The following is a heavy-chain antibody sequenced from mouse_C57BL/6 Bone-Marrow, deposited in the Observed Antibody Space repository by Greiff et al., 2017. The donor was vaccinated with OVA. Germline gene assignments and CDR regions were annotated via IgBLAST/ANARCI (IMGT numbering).Heavy chain of an antibody. CDR2: IWSGGST. V-gene: IGHV2-2*01. D-gene: IGHD2-5*01. CDR3: ARTPYYSKALYYFDY. Sequence: QVQLKESGPGLVQPSQSLSITCTVSGFSLTSYGVHWVRQSPGKGLEWLGVIWSGGSTDYNAAFISRLSISKDNSKSQVFFKMNSLQADDTAIYYCARTPYYSKALYYFDYWGQGTTLTVSS. J-gene: IGHJ2*01. CDR1: GFSLTSYG.